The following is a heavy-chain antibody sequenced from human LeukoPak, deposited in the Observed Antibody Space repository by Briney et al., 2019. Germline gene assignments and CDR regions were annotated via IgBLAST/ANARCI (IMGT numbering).Heavy chain of an antibody. V-gene: IGHV5-51*01. Sequence: GESLKISCQGSGYNFPVYWIGWVRQMPGQGLEWMGIIYPDDSNTIYGPSFQGQVTISADKSINTAYLEWSSLKASDTAMYYCARRDYYDSSGYSGFDYWGQGTLVTVSS. D-gene: IGHD3-22*01. CDR3: ARRDYYDSSGYSGFDY. J-gene: IGHJ4*02. CDR1: GYNFPVYW. CDR2: IYPDDSNT.